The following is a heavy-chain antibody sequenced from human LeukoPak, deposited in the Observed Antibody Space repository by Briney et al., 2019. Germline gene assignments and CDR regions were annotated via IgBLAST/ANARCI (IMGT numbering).Heavy chain of an antibody. J-gene: IGHJ4*02. V-gene: IGHV3-23*01. CDR2: ISGSGGST. CDR3: AKGGNRRDYYFDY. CDR1: GFTFSNAW. Sequence: GGSLRLSCAASGFTFSNAWMSWVRQAPGKGLEWVSAISGSGGSTYYADSVKGRFTISRDNSKNTLYLQMNSLRAEDTAVYYCAKGGNRRDYYFDYWGQGTLVTVSS. D-gene: IGHD1-14*01.